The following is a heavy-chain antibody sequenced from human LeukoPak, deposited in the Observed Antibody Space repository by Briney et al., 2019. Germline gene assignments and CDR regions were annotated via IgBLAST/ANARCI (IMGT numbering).Heavy chain of an antibody. D-gene: IGHD3-3*01. CDR3: ARAVLVPRLRHVDDAFDI. Sequence: ASVKVSCKASGYTFTSYYMHWVRQAPGQGLEWMGIINPSGGSTSYAQKFQGRVTMTRDTSTSTVYMELSSLRSEDTAVYYCARAVLVPRLRHVDDAFDIWGQGTMVTVSS. J-gene: IGHJ3*02. V-gene: IGHV1-46*01. CDR2: INPSGGST. CDR1: GYTFTSYY.